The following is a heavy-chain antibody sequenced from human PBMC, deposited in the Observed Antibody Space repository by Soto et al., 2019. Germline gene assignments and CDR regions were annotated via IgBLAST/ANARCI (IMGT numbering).Heavy chain of an antibody. Sequence: GASVKVSCKASGYTFTGYYMHWVRQAPGQGLEWMGWINPNSGDTNYAQKFQGRVTMTRDTSISTAYMELSRLRSDDTAVYYCARGYFDWLLSLFDPWGQGTLVTVSS. V-gene: IGHV1-2*02. D-gene: IGHD3-9*01. CDR3: ARGYFDWLLSLFDP. CDR2: INPNSGDT. CDR1: GYTFTGYY. J-gene: IGHJ5*02.